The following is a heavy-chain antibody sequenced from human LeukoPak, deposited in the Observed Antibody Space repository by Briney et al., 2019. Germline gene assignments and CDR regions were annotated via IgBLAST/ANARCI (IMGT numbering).Heavy chain of an antibody. Sequence: GGSLRLSCAASGFTFSNYYMSWIRQAPAKGLEWVSYISTSSSYTNYADSVKGRFTISRDNAKNSLYLQMNSLRAEDTAVYYCARTSSSVLDYWGQGTLVTVSS. V-gene: IGHV3-11*06. CDR2: ISTSSSYT. CDR3: ARTSSSVLDY. J-gene: IGHJ4*02. D-gene: IGHD5/OR15-5a*01. CDR1: GFTFSNYY.